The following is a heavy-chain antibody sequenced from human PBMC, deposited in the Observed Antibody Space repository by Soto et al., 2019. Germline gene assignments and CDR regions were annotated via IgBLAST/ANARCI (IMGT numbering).Heavy chain of an antibody. CDR1: GFTFSSYA. CDR2: ISDDGSNK. J-gene: IGHJ6*02. V-gene: IGHV3-30-3*01. D-gene: IGHD4-17*01. CDR3: ARDTVTTSGVDYYYDGMDV. Sequence: QVQLVESGGGVVQPGRSLRLSCAASGFTFSSYAMHWVRQAPGKGLEWVAVISDDGSNKYYADSVKGRFTISRDNSKNTLYLQMNSLRAEDTAVYYCARDTVTTSGVDYYYDGMDVWGQGATVTVSS.